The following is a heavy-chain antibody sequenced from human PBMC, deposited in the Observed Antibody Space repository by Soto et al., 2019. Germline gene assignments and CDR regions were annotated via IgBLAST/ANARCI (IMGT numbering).Heavy chain of an antibody. J-gene: IGHJ4*02. CDR1: GFTVSSNY. V-gene: IGHV3-66*01. CDR2: IYSGGST. CDR3: ARGSGLYRSPFDY. Sequence: EVQLVESGGGLVQPGGSLRLSCAASGFTVSSNYMSWVRQAPGKGLEWVSVIYSGGSTYYADSVKGRFTISRDNSKNTVYLQMNSLRAEDTAVYYCARGSGLYRSPFDYWGQGTLVTVSS. D-gene: IGHD3-16*01.